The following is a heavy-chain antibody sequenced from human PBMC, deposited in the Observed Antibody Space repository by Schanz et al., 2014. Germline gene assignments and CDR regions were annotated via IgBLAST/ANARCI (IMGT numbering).Heavy chain of an antibody. J-gene: IGHJ6*02. CDR3: TTGGRRGYSHYFYGMDV. D-gene: IGHD5-18*01. CDR1: GFSLSSYN. V-gene: IGHV3-21*06. CDR2: ISSSSSYI. Sequence: VQLVESGGGLVKPGESLRLSCAASGFSLSSYNMNWVRQAPGKGLEWVSSISSSSSYIYYADSVKGRFTISRDNAKSSLFLQMNSLRAEDTAVYYCTTGGRRGYSHYFYGMDVWGQGTTVTVSS.